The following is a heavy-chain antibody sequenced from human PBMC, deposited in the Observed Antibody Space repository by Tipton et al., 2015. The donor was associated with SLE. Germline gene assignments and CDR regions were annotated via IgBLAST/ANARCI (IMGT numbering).Heavy chain of an antibody. CDR2: IYYSGST. CDR1: GGSISSSNYY. CDR3: ARGDSSGYSYYFDY. D-gene: IGHD3-22*01. J-gene: IGHJ4*02. Sequence: LRLSCTVSGGSISSSNYYWVWIRQPPGKGLEWIGCIYYSGSTYYNPSLKSRVTMSVDTSKNQFSLKLSSVTAADTAVYYSARGDSSGYSYYFDYWGQGTLVTVSS. V-gene: IGHV4-39*01.